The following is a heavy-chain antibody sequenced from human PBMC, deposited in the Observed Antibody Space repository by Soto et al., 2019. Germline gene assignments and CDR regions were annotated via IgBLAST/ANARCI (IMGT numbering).Heavy chain of an antibody. CDR3: VRRHVSATGIDWFDP. CDR2: INAANGDT. Sequence: VSVNRSCKASGYTFTSYGIHWVRQAPGQRREWMGWINAANGDTKYSPKFQGRVTITRDTSASTAYMELSSLRSEDTAVYYCVRRHVSATGIDWFDPWGQGTLVTV. CDR1: GYTFTSYG. D-gene: IGHD6-13*01. J-gene: IGHJ5*02. V-gene: IGHV1-3*01.